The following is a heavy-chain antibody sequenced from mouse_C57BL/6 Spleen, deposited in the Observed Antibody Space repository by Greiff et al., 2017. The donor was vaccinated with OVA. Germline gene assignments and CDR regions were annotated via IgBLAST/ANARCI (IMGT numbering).Heavy chain of an antibody. V-gene: IGHV8-12*01. CDR1: GFSLSTSGMG. CDR2: IYWDDDK. J-gene: IGHJ4*01. Sequence: ESGPGILQSSQTLSLPCSFSGFSLSTSGMGVSWIRQPSGKGLEWLAHIYWDDDKRYNPSLKSRLTISKDTSRNQVFLKITSVDTADTATYYCARRWSYAMDYWGQGTSVTVSS. CDR3: ARRWSYAMDY.